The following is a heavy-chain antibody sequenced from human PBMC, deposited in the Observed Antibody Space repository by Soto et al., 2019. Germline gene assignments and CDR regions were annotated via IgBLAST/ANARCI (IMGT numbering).Heavy chain of an antibody. CDR2: VNPTGGHT. CDR1: GDTFTDYY. Sequence: QVQLMQSGAEVKKPGASVKVSCKASGDTFTDYYIHWVRQAPGQGLEWRGTVNPTGGHTTYAQHFVAKGTITRDTTTRTLTMALTTRLAHPPPVSTWGRGGRVVVVTAALHYWGQGPLVTVS. J-gene: IGHJ4*02. CDR3: GRGGRVVVVTAALHY. V-gene: IGHV1-46*01. D-gene: IGHD2-21*02.